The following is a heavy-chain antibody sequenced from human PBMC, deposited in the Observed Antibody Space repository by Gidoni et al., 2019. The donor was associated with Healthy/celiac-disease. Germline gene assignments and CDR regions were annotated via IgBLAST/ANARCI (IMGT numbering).Heavy chain of an antibody. D-gene: IGHD3-10*01. Sequence: VQLQQWGAGLLKPSEPLSLTCAVYGGSFSGYYWSWIRQPPGKGLGWIGEINHSGRTNYNPSLKSRVTISVDTSKNQFSLKLSSVTAADTAVYYCASTYGSGSYYIDYWGQGTLVTVSS. CDR1: GGSFSGYY. V-gene: IGHV4-34*01. CDR2: INHSGRT. CDR3: ASTYGSGSYYIDY. J-gene: IGHJ4*02.